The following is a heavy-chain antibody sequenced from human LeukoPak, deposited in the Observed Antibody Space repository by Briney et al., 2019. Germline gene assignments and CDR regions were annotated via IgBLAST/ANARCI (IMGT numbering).Heavy chain of an antibody. J-gene: IGHJ6*02. Sequence: ASVKVSCKASGYTFTSYAMHWVRQAPGQRLEWMGWINAGNGNTKYSQKFQGRVTITRDTSASTAYMELSRLRSDNTAVYYCARDQGLPFHYYGMDVWGQGTTVTVSS. CDR2: INAGNGNT. CDR1: GYTFTSYA. CDR3: ARDQGLPFHYYGMDV. V-gene: IGHV1-3*01. D-gene: IGHD6-25*01.